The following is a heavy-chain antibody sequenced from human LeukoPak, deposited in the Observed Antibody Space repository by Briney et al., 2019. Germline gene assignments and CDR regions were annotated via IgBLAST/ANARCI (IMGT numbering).Heavy chain of an antibody. Sequence: GGSLRLSCAGAGFAVTTNHMTWVRQAPGKGLQCVSIIYHNGDTFYEDSVRGRFTISRDISTNTVDLLTNSLRPEDTAVYYCSPSRAAGGKTDYWGQGTLVTVSS. J-gene: IGHJ4*02. CDR3: SPSRAAGGKTDY. V-gene: IGHV3-53*01. D-gene: IGHD3-16*01. CDR1: GFAVTTNH. CDR2: IYHNGDT.